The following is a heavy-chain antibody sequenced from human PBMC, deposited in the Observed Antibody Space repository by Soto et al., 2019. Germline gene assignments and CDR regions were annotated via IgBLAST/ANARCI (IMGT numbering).Heavy chain of an antibody. J-gene: IGHJ4*02. CDR1: GFPFTSYG. Sequence: EVQLLESGGGLVQPGGSLRLSCAASGFPFTSYGVSWVLQAPGKGLEWVSTINTNGNRHYADSVKGRFTISRDSSESMLYLDMNNLGAEDTALYYCARKLGVGHYPFRHWGQGTLVTVSS. CDR3: ARKLGVGHYPFRH. V-gene: IGHV3-23*01. CDR2: INTNGNR. D-gene: IGHD7-27*01.